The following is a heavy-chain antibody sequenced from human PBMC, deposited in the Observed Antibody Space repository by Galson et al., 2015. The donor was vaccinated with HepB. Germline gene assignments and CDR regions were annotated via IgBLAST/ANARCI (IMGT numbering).Heavy chain of an antibody. CDR3: AREGDTAMVSSPRATGIDY. V-gene: IGHV4-34*01. J-gene: IGHJ4*02. D-gene: IGHD5-18*01. CDR1: GGSFSGYY. Sequence: SETLSLTCAVYGGSFSGYYWSWIRQPPGKGLEWIGEINHSGSTNYNPSLKSRVTISVDTSKNQFSLKLSSVTAADTAVYYCAREGDTAMVSSPRATGIDYWGQGTLVTVSS. CDR2: INHSGST.